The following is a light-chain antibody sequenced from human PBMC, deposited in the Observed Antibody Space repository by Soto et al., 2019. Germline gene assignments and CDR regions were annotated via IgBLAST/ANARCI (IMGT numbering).Light chain of an antibody. V-gene: IGKV1-39*01. CDR2: DVS. CDR3: QQSFSAPRT. J-gene: IGKJ2*01. CDR1: QSIARY. Sequence: DIQMTQSPSSLSASVGDRVTVTCRASQSIARYLNWYQQKPGIAPKLLICDVSTLQTGVPSRFSGDESGTDFTLTISSLQPEDFATYYCQQSFSAPRTFGQGTKLEI.